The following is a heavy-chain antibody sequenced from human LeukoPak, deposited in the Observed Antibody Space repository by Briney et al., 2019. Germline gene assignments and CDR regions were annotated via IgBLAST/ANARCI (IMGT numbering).Heavy chain of an antibody. Sequence: PSETLSLTCAVSGGSINSHYWGWIRQPPGKGLQWIGDIYYTGKNNYNPSLKTRVTISLDTSKDHLSLNLTSVLAADTVIYYCVRRDTGWNYFDYWGQGILLTVSS. CDR3: VRRDTGWNYFDY. CDR1: GGSINSHY. J-gene: IGHJ4*02. V-gene: IGHV4-59*08. CDR2: IYYTGKN. D-gene: IGHD6-19*01.